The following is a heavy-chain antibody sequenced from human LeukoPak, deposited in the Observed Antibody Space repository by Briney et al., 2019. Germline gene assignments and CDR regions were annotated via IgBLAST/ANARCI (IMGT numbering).Heavy chain of an antibody. D-gene: IGHD1-1*01. V-gene: IGHV4-59*11. CDR3: ARDFRETGTNLFDP. J-gene: IGHJ5*02. CDR1: GGSISSHY. Sequence: PSETLSLTWTVSGGSISSHYWSWIRQPPGRGLEWIGYIYYSGSTNYNPSLKSRVTISVDTSKNQFSLKLSSVTAADTAVYYCARDFRETGTNLFDPWGQGTLVTVSS. CDR2: IYYSGST.